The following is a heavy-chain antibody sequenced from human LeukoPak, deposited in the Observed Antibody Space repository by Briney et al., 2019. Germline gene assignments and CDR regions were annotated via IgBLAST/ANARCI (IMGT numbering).Heavy chain of an antibody. CDR2: IYYSGST. D-gene: IGHD4-17*01. Sequence: PSETLSLTCTVSGGSISSGGYYWSWIRQHPGKGLEWIGYIYYSGSTYYNPSLKSRVTISVDTSKNQFSLKLSSVTAADTAVYYCARESRTVTHNWFDPWGQGTLVTVSS. V-gene: IGHV4-31*03. J-gene: IGHJ5*02. CDR3: ARESRTVTHNWFDP. CDR1: GGSISSGGYY.